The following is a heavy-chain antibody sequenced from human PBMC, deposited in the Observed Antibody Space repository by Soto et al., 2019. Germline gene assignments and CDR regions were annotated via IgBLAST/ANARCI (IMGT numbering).Heavy chain of an antibody. CDR3: AHSAFTSSSYFFDY. D-gene: IGHD6-6*01. CDR1: GFSLSTSGVG. J-gene: IGHJ4*02. V-gene: IGHV2-5*02. CDR2: IYWDDDK. Sequence: QITLKESGPTLVKPTQTLTLTCTFSGFSLSTSGVGVAWIRQPPGEALEWLALIYWDDDKRNSPSLKSRLTIHRDTSKNQVVLTMTNMDPVDTATYYCAHSAFTSSSYFFDYWGQGTPVTVSS.